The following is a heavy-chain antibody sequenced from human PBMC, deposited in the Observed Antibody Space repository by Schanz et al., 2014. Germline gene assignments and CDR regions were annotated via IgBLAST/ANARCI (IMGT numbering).Heavy chain of an antibody. CDR3: SRDNGRIPAANSFDY. CDR1: GYDFHIYA. CDR2: ISGYTGDT. D-gene: IGHD1-26*01. J-gene: IGHJ4*02. V-gene: IGHV1-18*01. Sequence: QILLVQPGPEVKKPGASVTVSCKASGYDFHIYAYSWVRQAPGQGPEWIEWISGYTGDTKYAQKIQHGVSMTTDRTTSTVYMELRSLRCDDTTVYFCSRDNGRIPAANSFDYWGQGTRVTVSS.